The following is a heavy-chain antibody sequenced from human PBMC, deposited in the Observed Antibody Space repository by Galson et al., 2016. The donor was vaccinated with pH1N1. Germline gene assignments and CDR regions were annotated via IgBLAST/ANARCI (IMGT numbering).Heavy chain of an antibody. Sequence: SLRLSCAASGFSLSMYWMSWVRQAPGKGLEWMANIKQDGSEKYYVDSVKGRFTITRDNAKNSVFLEMNSLGAWDKAVYYCARGYYYHSSDSDAYDLLGHGTMVTVPS. CDR2: IKQDGSEK. CDR3: ARGYYYHSSDSDAYDL. D-gene: IGHD3-22*01. V-gene: IGHV3-7*01. J-gene: IGHJ3*01. CDR1: GFSLSMYW.